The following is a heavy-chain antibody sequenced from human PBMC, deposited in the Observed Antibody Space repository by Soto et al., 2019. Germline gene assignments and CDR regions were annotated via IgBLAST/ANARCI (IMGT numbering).Heavy chain of an antibody. CDR2: AIPFLGTA. V-gene: IGHV1-69*01. Sequence: VTVAHQDAGCTWTYDFRGVREAPGQGLESMGGAIPFLGTANYAAKFQGRVTFTADESTNTAYMELSSLRSDDTAVYYCARGADTAIKDFYSILCHFYVMDVWGQGTMVTVSS. CDR1: GCTWTYD. D-gene: IGHD5-18*01. CDR3: ARGADTAIKDFYSILCHFYVMDV. J-gene: IGHJ6*02.